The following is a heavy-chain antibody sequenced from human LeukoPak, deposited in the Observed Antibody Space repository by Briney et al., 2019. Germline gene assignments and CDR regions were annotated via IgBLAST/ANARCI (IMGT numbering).Heavy chain of an antibody. V-gene: IGHV1-69*13. CDR2: IIPIFGTA. CDR3: ARDHGYGSYQYYFDY. CDR1: GGTFSSYA. Sequence: SVKVSCKASGGTFSSYAISWVRQAPGQGLEWMGGIIPIFGTANYAQKFQGRVTITADESTSTAYMELSSLRSEDTAVYYCARDHGYGSYQYYFDYWGQGTLVTVSS. J-gene: IGHJ4*02. D-gene: IGHD1-26*01.